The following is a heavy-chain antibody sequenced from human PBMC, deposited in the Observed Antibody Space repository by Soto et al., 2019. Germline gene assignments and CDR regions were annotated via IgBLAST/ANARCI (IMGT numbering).Heavy chain of an antibody. D-gene: IGHD3-10*01. J-gene: IGHJ6*02. Sequence: QVQLVESGGGLVKPGGSLRLSCAASGFTFSDYYVSWIRQAPGKGLEWVSYISSSSSYTNYADSVKGRFTISRDNAKNSRYLQMNSLRAEDTAVDYCAGARGVYYYYYGMDVWGQGTTVTVSS. CDR3: AGARGVYYYYYGMDV. CDR1: GFTFSDYY. CDR2: ISSSSSYT. V-gene: IGHV3-11*06.